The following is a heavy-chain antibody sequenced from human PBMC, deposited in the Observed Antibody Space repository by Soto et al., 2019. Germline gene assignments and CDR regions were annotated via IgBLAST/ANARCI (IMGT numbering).Heavy chain of an antibody. J-gene: IGHJ3*02. D-gene: IGHD6-19*01. V-gene: IGHV3-53*01. CDR2: IYSGGKT. Sequence: GGSLRLSCAASGFTVSTNYISWVRQAPGKGLEWVSIIYSGGKTYYADSVKGRFVISRDNSKNTLYLQMNSLRVEDTAVYYCARMASLREWLVNAFDMWGQGTTVTVSS. CDR3: ARMASLREWLVNAFDM. CDR1: GFTVSTNY.